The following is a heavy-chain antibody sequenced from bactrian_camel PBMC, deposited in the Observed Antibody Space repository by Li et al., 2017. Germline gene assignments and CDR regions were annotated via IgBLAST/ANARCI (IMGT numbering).Heavy chain of an antibody. Sequence: HVQLVESGGGSVQTGGSLRLSCVVSGDVGSSRCMAWFRQAAGKERERVAALQARSGASTYSDYRDSVKGRFTIAEENAKNTLYLYMTDLKPDDSATYYCAAVVCSSVQDSMSRARFGLWGRGTQVTVS. CDR3: AAVVCSSVQDSMSRARFGL. CDR1: GDVGSSRC. J-gene: IGHJ6*01. V-gene: IGHV3S54*01. D-gene: IGHD3*01. CDR2: LQARSGASTYS.